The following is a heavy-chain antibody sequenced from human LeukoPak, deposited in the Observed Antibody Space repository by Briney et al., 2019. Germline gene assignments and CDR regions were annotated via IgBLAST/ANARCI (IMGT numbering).Heavy chain of an antibody. Sequence: GEFLKISCKGSGYSFTSYWIGWVRQMPGKGLEWMGIIYPGDSDTRYSPSFQGQVTISADKSISTAYLQWSSLKASDTAMYYCARLFSPQQLVPYYFDYWGQGTLVTVSS. CDR1: GYSFTSYW. J-gene: IGHJ4*02. CDR3: ARLFSPQQLVPYYFDY. V-gene: IGHV5-51*01. CDR2: IYPGDSDT. D-gene: IGHD6-13*01.